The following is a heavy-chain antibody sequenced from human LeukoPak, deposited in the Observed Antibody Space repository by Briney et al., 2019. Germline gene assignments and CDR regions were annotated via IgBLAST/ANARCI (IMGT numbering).Heavy chain of an antibody. V-gene: IGHV4-4*07. J-gene: IGHJ4*02. D-gene: IGHD2/OR15-2a*01. CDR2: IYTSGST. Sequence: SETLSLTYTVSGGSISSYYWSWIRQPAGKGLEWIGRIYTSGSTNCNPSLKSRVTMSVDTSKNQFSLKLSSVTAADTAVYYCARAAVSRGSLTTFDYWGQGTLVTVSS. CDR1: GGSISSYY. CDR3: ARAAVSRGSLTTFDY.